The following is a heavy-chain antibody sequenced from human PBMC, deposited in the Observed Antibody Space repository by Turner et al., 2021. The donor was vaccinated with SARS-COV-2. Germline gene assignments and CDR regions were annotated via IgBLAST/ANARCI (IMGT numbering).Heavy chain of an antibody. CDR2: RRGGGGSI. CDR1: GFMFNYFA. D-gene: IGHD1-20*01. J-gene: IGHJ6*02. Sequence: EVQLVASGGGVVQPGGSMSLSGVASGFMFNYFAMSWGRQAPGKGREGVSARRGGGGSISYADTVKGRLATSKDKSKNTRYMQMNSLRAEDTAVYYCARDRIVRNWNDVPKPTYGMDVWGQGTTVTVSS. V-gene: IGHV3-23*04. CDR3: ARDRIVRNWNDVPKPTYGMDV.